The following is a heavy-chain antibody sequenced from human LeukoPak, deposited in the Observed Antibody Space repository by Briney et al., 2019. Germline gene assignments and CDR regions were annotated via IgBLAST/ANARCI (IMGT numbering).Heavy chain of an antibody. CDR2: IWYDGSNK. Sequence: GRSLRLPCAASGFTFSSYGMHWVRQAPGKGLEWVAVIWYDGSNKYYADSVKGRFTISRGNSKNTLYLQMNSLRAEDTAVYYCARDYGDYVVGPLYGMDVWGQGTTVTVSS. CDR1: GFTFSSYG. V-gene: IGHV3-33*01. D-gene: IGHD4-17*01. J-gene: IGHJ6*02. CDR3: ARDYGDYVVGPLYGMDV.